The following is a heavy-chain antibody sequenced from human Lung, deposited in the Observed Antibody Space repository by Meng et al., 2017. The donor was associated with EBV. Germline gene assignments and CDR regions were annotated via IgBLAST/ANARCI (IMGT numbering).Heavy chain of an antibody. V-gene: IGHV3-11*01. D-gene: IGHD3-10*01. CDR1: GFTFSDYY. Sequence: QVQLVESGGRLVKPGESLRVSCAASGFTFSDYYMNWIRQAPGKGLEWVSYMSGSGSTISYADSVKGRFTISRDNSKNSLYLQMNSLTTDDTAVYYCARDPDQFGSGYFGYWGRGTLVTVAS. CDR2: MSGSGSTI. J-gene: IGHJ4*02. CDR3: ARDPDQFGSGYFGY.